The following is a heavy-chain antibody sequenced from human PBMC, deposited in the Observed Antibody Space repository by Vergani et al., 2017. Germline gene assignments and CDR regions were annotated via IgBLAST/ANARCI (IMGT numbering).Heavy chain of an antibody. CDR2: IIPIFGTA. CDR1: GGTFSSYA. J-gene: IGHJ6*03. CDR3: AGGGGVVIEYCYYYYYMDV. Sequence: QVQLVQSGAEVKKPGSSVKVSCKASGGTFSSYAISWVRQAPGQGLEWMGGIIPIFGTANYAQKFRGRVTMTADESTSTAYMELSSLRSEDTAVYYWAGGGGVVIEYCYYYYYMDVWGKGTTVTVSS. V-gene: IGHV1-69*01. D-gene: IGHD2-21*01.